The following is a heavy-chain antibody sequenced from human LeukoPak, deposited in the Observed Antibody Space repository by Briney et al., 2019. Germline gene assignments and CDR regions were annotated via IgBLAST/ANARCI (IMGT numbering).Heavy chain of an antibody. Sequence: PSETLSFTCTVSSGSISSYYWSWIRQPPRKGLEWIGYIYYSGSTNYNPSLKSRVTISVDTSKNQFSLKLSSVTAADTAVYYCARLILGQFDYWGQGTLVTVSS. D-gene: IGHD1-26*01. J-gene: IGHJ4*02. V-gene: IGHV4-59*01. CDR1: SGSISSYY. CDR3: ARLILGQFDY. CDR2: IYYSGST.